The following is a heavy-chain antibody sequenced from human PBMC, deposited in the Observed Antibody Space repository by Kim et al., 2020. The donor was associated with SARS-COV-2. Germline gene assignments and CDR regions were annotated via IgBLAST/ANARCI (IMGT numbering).Heavy chain of an antibody. CDR3: TSSDTAMVYRDYYYYGMDV. D-gene: IGHD5-18*01. V-gene: IGHV3-49*04. CDR1: GFTSGDYA. J-gene: IGHJ6*02. Sequence: GGSLRLSCTASGFTSGDYAMSWVRQAPGKGLEWVGFIRSKAYGGTTEYAASVKGRFTISRDDSKSIAYLQMNSLKTEDTAVYYCTSSDTAMVYRDYYYYGMDVWGQGTTVTVSS. CDR2: IRSKAYGGTT.